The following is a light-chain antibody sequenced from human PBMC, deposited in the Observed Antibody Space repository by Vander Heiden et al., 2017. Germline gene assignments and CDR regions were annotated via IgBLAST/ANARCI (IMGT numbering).Light chain of an antibody. CDR2: RNN. Sequence: QSVLTQPPSASGTPGRRVPISCSGSSSNIGSNYVYWYQQLPGTAPKLLIYRNNQRPSGVPDRFSGSKSGTSASLAISGLRSEDEADYYCAAWDDSLSVWVFGGGTKLTVL. CDR3: AAWDDSLSVWV. J-gene: IGLJ3*02. CDR1: SSNIGSNY. V-gene: IGLV1-47*01.